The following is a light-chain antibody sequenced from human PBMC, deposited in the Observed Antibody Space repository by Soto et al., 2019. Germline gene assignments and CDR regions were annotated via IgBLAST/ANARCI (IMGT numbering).Light chain of an antibody. CDR1: QSISSY. CDR2: AAS. CDR3: QQYYSYPIT. J-gene: IGKJ4*01. V-gene: IGKV1-39*01. Sequence: DIQMSQSPSSLSASVGDRVTITCRASQSISSYLHWYQQKPGKAPKLLIYAASNLQSGVPSRFSGSGSGTDFTLTISCLQSEDFATYYCQQYYSYPITFGGGTKVDI.